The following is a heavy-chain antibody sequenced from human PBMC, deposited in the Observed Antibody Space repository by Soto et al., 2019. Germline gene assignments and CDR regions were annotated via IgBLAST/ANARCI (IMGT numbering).Heavy chain of an antibody. CDR1: GASITSYY. D-gene: IGHD3-16*02. CDR2: IYYSGGT. V-gene: IGHV4-59*08. CDR3: ARHNDYVWGTYRRTYFDY. Sequence: SETLSLTCPVSGASITSYYWRWIRQPPGKGLEWIGYIYYSGGTKYNPSLKSRVIISVDTSKNQSSLKLSSVTAADTAVYYCARHNDYVWGTYRRTYFDYWGQGILVTVSS. J-gene: IGHJ4*02.